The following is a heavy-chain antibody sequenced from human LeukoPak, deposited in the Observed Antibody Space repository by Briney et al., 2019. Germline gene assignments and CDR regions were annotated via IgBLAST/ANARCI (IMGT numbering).Heavy chain of an antibody. D-gene: IGHD5-24*01. J-gene: IGHJ3*01. CDR2: ISSSSSYI. V-gene: IGHV3-21*01. CDR1: GFTFSSYS. CDR3: ARWREMATTD. Sequence: GGSLRLSCAASGFTFSSYSMNWVRQAPGKGLEWVSSISSSSSYIYYADSVKGRFTISRDNAKHSLYLQMNSLRAEDTAVYYCARWREMATTDWGQGTMVTVSS.